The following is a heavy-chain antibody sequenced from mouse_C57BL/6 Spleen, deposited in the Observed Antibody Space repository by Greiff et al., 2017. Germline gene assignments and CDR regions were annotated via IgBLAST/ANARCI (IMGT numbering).Heavy chain of an antibody. J-gene: IGHJ3*01. CDR1: GFSLTSYG. CDR2: IWRGGST. V-gene: IGHV2-5*01. CDR3: AKGVYDEGFAY. Sequence: VKLVESGPGLVQPSQSLSITCTVSGFSLTSYGVHWVRQSPGKGLEWLGVIWRGGSTDYTAAFMSRLSITKDNSTSQVFLKMNSLQADDTAIYYCAKGVYDEGFAYWGQGTLVTVSA. D-gene: IGHD2-12*01.